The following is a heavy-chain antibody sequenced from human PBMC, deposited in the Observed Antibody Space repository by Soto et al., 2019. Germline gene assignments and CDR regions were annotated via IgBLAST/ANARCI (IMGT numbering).Heavy chain of an antibody. CDR3: ERRLELSLGPYIYYHGMDV. CDR1: GFTFKHYA. V-gene: IGHV3-74*01. Sequence: GESLRVSCAASGFTFKHYAMSWVRQAPGKGLEWVSRIDDDGSSTRYADSVKGRFTISRDNAKNIVYLEMTSLRTEDTAVYFCERRLELSLGPYIYYHGMDVCGQATTVT. D-gene: IGHD1-7*01. CDR2: IDDDGSST. J-gene: IGHJ6*02.